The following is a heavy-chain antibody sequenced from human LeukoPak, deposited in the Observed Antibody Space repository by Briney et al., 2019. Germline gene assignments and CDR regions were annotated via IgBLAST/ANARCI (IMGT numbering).Heavy chain of an antibody. J-gene: IGHJ4*02. D-gene: IGHD6-19*01. CDR1: GYSFTSYW. Sequence: GESLKISCKGSGYSFTSYWIGWVRQMPGKGLGWMGIIYPGDSDTRYSPSSQGQVTISADKSISTAYLQWSSLKASDTAMYYCARRSRIAVAGGSFDYWGQGTLVTVSS. CDR2: IYPGDSDT. V-gene: IGHV5-51*01. CDR3: ARRSRIAVAGGSFDY.